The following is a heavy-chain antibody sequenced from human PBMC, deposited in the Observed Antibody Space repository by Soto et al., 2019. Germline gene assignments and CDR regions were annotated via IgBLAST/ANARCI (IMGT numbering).Heavy chain of an antibody. V-gene: IGHV3-9*01. J-gene: IGHJ4*02. CDR1: GFTFDDYT. Sequence: EVQLVESGGGLVQPGRSLRLSCAASGFTFDDYTMHWVRQAPGKGLEWVSGITWKSGNIGYADSVKGRFTISRDNAKNSLYLQMNSLRAEDTAFYYCAKEGRYGYNLGYFDYWGQGTLVTVSS. D-gene: IGHD5-12*01. CDR2: ITWKSGNI. CDR3: AKEGRYGYNLGYFDY.